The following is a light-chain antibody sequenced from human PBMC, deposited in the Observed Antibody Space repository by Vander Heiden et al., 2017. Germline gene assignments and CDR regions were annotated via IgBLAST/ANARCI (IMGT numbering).Light chain of an antibody. CDR1: TSNIGAGYD. J-gene: IGLJ2*01. Sequence: QSVLTQPPSVSGAPGHRVTIPCTGSTSNIGAGYDVHWYQQLPGTAPKHLIYANTNRPSGVPDRFSGSKSGTSASLAITGLQAEDEAYYYCQSYDSSLGGSVVFGGGTKLTVL. V-gene: IGLV1-40*01. CDR2: ANT. CDR3: QSYDSSLGGSVV.